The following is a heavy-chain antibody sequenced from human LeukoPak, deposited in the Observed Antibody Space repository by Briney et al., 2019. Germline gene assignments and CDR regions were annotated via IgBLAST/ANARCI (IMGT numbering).Heavy chain of an antibody. J-gene: IGHJ4*02. Sequence: PSETLSLTCTVSGGSISSYYWNWIRQPPGKGLEWIGYIFYSGRTNYNPSLKSRVTISVDTSKNWFSLKLSSVTAADTAVYYCARHGDYYGSGSRYWGQGTLVTVSS. V-gene: IGHV4-59*08. CDR1: GGSISSYY. CDR2: IFYSGRT. D-gene: IGHD3-10*01. CDR3: ARHGDYYGSGSRY.